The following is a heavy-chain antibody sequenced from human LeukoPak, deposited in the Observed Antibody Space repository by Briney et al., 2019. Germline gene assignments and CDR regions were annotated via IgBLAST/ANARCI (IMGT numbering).Heavy chain of an antibody. D-gene: IGHD1-26*01. CDR1: EFSVGSNY. CDR3: AKAGSIRFDY. Sequence: GGSLRLSCAAYEFSVGSNYMTWVRQAPGKGLEWVSLIYSGGSTYYADSVKGRFTISRDDSKNTLYLQVNSLRAEDTAVYYCAKAGSIRFDYWGQGTLVTVSS. J-gene: IGHJ4*02. CDR2: IYSGGST. V-gene: IGHV3-53*01.